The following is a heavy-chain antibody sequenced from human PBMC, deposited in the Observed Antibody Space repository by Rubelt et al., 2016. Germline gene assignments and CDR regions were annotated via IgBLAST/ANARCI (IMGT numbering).Heavy chain of an antibody. D-gene: IGHD2-15*01. J-gene: IGHJ4*02. Sequence: EVQLVESGGALVQPGWSLRLSCAASGFTFSTYAMNWVRQAPGKGLEWVSYISDNSNSIYYADSAKGRFTISSDNAKRSLYLQMTSLTAEDTAIYYCANGALVATKGRYYFDYWGQGTLVTVSS. V-gene: IGHV3-48*04. CDR3: ANGALVATKGRYYFDY. CDR2: ISDNSNSI. CDR1: GFTFSTYA.